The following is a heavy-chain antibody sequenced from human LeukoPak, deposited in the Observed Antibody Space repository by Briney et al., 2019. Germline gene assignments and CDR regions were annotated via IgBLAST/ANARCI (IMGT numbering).Heavy chain of an antibody. Sequence: SETLSLTCTVSGGSISSSSYYWGWIRQPPGKGLEWIGYIYYSGSTNYNPSLKSRATISVDTSKNQFSLKLSSVYAADTALFYYSRSGWFVELNYWGRGTRVTVSS. D-gene: IGHD3-10*01. CDR3: SRSGWFVELNY. CDR1: GGSISSSSYY. CDR2: IYYSGST. V-gene: IGHV4-61*05. J-gene: IGHJ4*02.